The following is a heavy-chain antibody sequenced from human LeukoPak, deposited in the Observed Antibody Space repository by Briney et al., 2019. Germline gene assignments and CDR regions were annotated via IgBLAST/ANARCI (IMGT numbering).Heavy chain of an antibody. D-gene: IGHD1-14*01. V-gene: IGHV5-10-1*01. CDR1: GYSFTSYW. CDR2: IDPSDSYT. Sequence: GESLKISCKGSGYSFTSYWISWVRQMPGKRLEWMGRIDPSDSYTNYSPSFQGHVTISADKSISTAYLQWSSLKASDTAMYYCARHGTPRNWFDPWGQGTLVTVSS. J-gene: IGHJ5*02. CDR3: ARHGTPRNWFDP.